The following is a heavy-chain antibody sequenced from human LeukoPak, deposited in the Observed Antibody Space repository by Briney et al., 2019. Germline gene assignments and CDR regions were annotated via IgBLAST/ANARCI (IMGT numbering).Heavy chain of an antibody. Sequence: ASVKVSCKASGYSFSSNSISWMRQAAGQGLEWMGWISAYNGNTKYAQKLQGRVTMTTDTSTNTAYMELRSLRSDDTAVYYCARDFGGSYTGGGWFDPWVQGTLVTVSS. CDR2: ISAYNGNT. CDR3: ARDFGGSYTGGGWFDP. CDR1: GYSFSSNS. V-gene: IGHV1-18*01. J-gene: IGHJ5*02. D-gene: IGHD1-26*01.